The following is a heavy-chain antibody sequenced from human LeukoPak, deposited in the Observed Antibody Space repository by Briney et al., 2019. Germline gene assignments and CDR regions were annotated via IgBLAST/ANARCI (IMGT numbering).Heavy chain of an antibody. CDR1: GFIFNDYD. CDR3: AKWTRTTLFRGDRARFDS. CDR2: ISASGGKT. J-gene: IGHJ4*02. V-gene: IGHV3-23*01. D-gene: IGHD3-10*01. Sequence: GGSLRLSCAASGFIFNDYDMSWVRQVPGKGLECVSVISASGGKTYYADSVKGRFTISRDTSKTTISLQMNSLRVEDSAVYYCAKWTRTTLFRGDRARFDSWGQGTLVTVSS.